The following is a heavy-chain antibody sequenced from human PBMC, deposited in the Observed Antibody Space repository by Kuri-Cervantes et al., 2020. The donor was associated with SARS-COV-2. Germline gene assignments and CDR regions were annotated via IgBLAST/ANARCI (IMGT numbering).Heavy chain of an antibody. J-gene: IGHJ3*02. CDR2: IYYTGST. CDR3: AKNPFPEVGNTGWAFDI. CDR1: GGSISSYY. D-gene: IGHD1-14*01. Sequence: GSLRLSCTVPGGSISSYYWSWIRQPPGKGPEWIASIYYTGSTSYKPSLKTRATISLDTSKNQFSLNLRSVTAADTAVYFCAKNPFPEVGNTGWAFDIWGQGTVVTVSS. V-gene: IGHV4-39*07.